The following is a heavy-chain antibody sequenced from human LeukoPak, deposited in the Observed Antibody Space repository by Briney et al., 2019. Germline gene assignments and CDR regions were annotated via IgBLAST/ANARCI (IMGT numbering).Heavy chain of an antibody. CDR2: IYSGGST. CDR3: ATARPSGSANYYYYGMDV. D-gene: IGHD1-26*01. J-gene: IGHJ6*02. Sequence: PGGSLRLSCAASGFTVSSNYMSWVRQAPGKGLEWVSVIYSGGSTYYADSVKGRFTISRHNSKNTLYLQMNSLRAEDTAVYYCATARPSGSANYYYYGMDVWGQGTTVTVSS. V-gene: IGHV3-53*04. CDR1: GFTVSSNY.